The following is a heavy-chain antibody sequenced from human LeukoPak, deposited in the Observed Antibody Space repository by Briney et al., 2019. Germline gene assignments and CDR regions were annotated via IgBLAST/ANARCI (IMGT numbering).Heavy chain of an antibody. V-gene: IGHV3-48*03. D-gene: IGHD6-19*01. J-gene: IGHJ5*02. CDR3: ARPYSSGWDNWFDP. CDR1: GFTFSSYE. CDR2: ISSSGSSI. Sequence: GGSLRLSCAASGFTFSSYEMNWVRQAPGKGLEGGSYISSSGSSIYYADSVKGRFTISRDNAKNSLYLQMNSLRAEDTAVYYCARPYSSGWDNWFDPWGQGTLVTVSS.